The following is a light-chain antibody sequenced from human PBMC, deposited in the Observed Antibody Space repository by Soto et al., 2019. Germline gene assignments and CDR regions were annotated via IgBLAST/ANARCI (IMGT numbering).Light chain of an antibody. V-gene: IGKV3-15*01. CDR2: GAS. J-gene: IGKJ4*01. CDR1: QSVSSN. CDR3: QQYNNWPPLT. Sequence: ELVMTQSPATLSVSPGERATLSCRASQSVSSNLAWYQQKPVQAPRLLIYGASTRATGIPARFSGSGSGTEFTLTIRSLQSEDFSVYYCQQYNNWPPLTFGGGTKVEIK.